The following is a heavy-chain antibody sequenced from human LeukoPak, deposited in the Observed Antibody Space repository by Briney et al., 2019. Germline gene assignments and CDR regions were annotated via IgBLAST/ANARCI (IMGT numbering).Heavy chain of an antibody. CDR2: ISAYNGNT. D-gene: IGHD3-22*01. J-gene: IGHJ4*02. Sequence: ASVKVSCKASGYTFTSYGISWVRQAPGQGLEWMGWISAYNGNTNYAQKFQGRVTMTEDTSTDTAYMELSSLRSEDTAVYYCATAVGVYDSSGYPDDYWGQGTLVTVSS. CDR1: GYTFTSYG. V-gene: IGHV1-18*01. CDR3: ATAVGVYDSSGYPDDY.